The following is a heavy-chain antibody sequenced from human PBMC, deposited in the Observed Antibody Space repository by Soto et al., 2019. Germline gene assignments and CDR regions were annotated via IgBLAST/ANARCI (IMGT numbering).Heavy chain of an antibody. J-gene: IGHJ4*02. V-gene: IGHV4-59*01. Sequence: PSETQSLACSVSDRSMRINYCRWIRQSPAPGLKWPGYPVYGGTAYNPSLVVRVSMSGETSKSQFSLKLTSGTVADTAVYYCASYRGALYFEAWGPGIMVTVAS. D-gene: IGHD3-16*01. CDR2: PVYGGTA. CDR3: ASYRGALYFEA. CDR1: DRSMRINY.